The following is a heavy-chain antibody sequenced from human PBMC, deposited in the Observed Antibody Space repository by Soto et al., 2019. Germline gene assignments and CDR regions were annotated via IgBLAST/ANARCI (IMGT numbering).Heavy chain of an antibody. V-gene: IGHV3-33*08. D-gene: IGHD3-16*01. CDR2: IRFDGSNI. CDR1: EGIFMGYG. J-gene: IGHJ4*02. Sequence: GGLLRDCCAAPEGIFMGYGMRWIRKAQGKGLEWVAIIRFDGSNINYADAVMGRFTISRDNSKNMLYLEMNSLRVEDTALYYCARDGIGSVAFWGYLDYWGQGTLVTVSS. CDR3: ARDGIGSVAFWGYLDY.